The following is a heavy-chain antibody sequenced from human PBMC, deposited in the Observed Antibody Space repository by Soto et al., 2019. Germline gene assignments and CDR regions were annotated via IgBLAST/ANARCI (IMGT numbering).Heavy chain of an antibody. D-gene: IGHD6-19*01. CDR3: AREYSSGWSRGWFDP. J-gene: IGHJ5*02. CDR1: GGSISSYY. CDR2: IYYSGST. Sequence: PSETLSLTCTDSGGSISSYYWNWIRQPPGKGLEWIGYIYYSGSTNYNPSLKSRVTISVDTSKNQFSLKLSSVTAADTAVYYCAREYSSGWSRGWFDPWGQGTLVTVSS. V-gene: IGHV4-59*01.